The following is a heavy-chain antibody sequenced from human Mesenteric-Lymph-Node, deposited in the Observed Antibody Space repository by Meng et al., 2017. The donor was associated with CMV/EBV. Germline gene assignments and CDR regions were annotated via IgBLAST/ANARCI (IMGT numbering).Heavy chain of an antibody. CDR2: IYYSGST. J-gene: IGHJ5*02. Sequence: SETLSLTCTVPGGSIRSYYWSWTRQPPGKGLEWIGYIYYSGSTDYNPSLKSRVTVSLDTPKNQFSLKLTSVTAADAAVYYCARQGGDANWFDPWGQGTLVTVSS. V-gene: IGHV4-59*01. CDR3: ARQGGDANWFDP. CDR1: GGSIRSYY. D-gene: IGHD3-16*01.